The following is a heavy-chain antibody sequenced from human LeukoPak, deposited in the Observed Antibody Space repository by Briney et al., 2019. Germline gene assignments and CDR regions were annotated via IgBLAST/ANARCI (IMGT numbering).Heavy chain of an antibody. Sequence: ASVKVSCKASGYTFTGYYMHWVRQAPGQGLEWMGWISAYNGNTNYAQKLQGRVTMTTDTSTSTAYMELRSLRSDDTAVYFCARDHGDYSDYWGQGTLVTVSS. J-gene: IGHJ4*02. V-gene: IGHV1-18*04. CDR3: ARDHGDYSDY. D-gene: IGHD4-17*01. CDR1: GYTFTGYY. CDR2: ISAYNGNT.